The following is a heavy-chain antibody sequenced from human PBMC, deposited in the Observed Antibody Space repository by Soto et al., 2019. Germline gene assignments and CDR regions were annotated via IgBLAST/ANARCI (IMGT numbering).Heavy chain of an antibody. J-gene: IGHJ5*02. D-gene: IGHD3-3*01. V-gene: IGHV4-4*07. CDR3: ARGQRFSDWFDP. CDR1: GGAISGYY. CDR2: IYSSGST. Sequence: SETLSLTCTVTGGAISGYYWTWIRQSDGEGLEWIGRIYSSGSTNYNPSLKSRVTISLDTSMNYFSLMLSSVTAADTAVYYCARGQRFSDWFDPWGQGTLVTVSS.